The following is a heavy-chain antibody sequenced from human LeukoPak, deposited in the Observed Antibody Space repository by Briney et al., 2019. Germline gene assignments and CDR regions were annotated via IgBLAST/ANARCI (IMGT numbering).Heavy chain of an antibody. CDR3: ARDHDEGSSPYYFDY. Sequence: ASVKVSCKASGYTFTSYGISWVRQAPGQGLEWMGWIRAYNGNTNYAQKLQGRVTMTTDTSTSTAYMELRSLRSDDTAVYYCARDHDEGSSPYYFDYWGQGTLVTVSS. J-gene: IGHJ4*02. V-gene: IGHV1-18*01. CDR1: GYTFTSYG. CDR2: IRAYNGNT. D-gene: IGHD6-6*01.